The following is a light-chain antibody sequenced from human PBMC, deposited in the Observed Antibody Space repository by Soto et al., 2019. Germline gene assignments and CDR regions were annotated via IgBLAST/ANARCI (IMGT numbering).Light chain of an antibody. CDR1: QGISSY. J-gene: IGKJ4*01. CDR2: AAS. Sequence: DIQLTQSPSFLSASVGDRVTITCRASQGISSYLAWYQQKPRKAPKLLIYAASTLQSGVPSRFSGSRAGTEFTLTIGSLQPEDFATYYCQQINSYPPGVTFGGGTKVEIK. CDR3: QQINSYPPGVT. V-gene: IGKV1-9*01.